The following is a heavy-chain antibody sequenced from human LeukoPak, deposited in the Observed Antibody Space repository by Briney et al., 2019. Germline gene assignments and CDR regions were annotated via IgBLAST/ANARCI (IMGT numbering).Heavy chain of an antibody. CDR2: IYSGGST. CDR3: ARDLGYGDYYFDY. CDR1: GFTVSSNY. D-gene: IGHD4-17*01. Sequence: GGSLRLSCAASGFTVSSNYMSWVRQAPGKGLEWVSVIYSGGSTYYADSVEGRFTISRDNSKNTLYLQMNSLRAEDTAVYYCARDLGYGDYYFDYWGQGTLVTVSS. J-gene: IGHJ4*02. V-gene: IGHV3-66*01.